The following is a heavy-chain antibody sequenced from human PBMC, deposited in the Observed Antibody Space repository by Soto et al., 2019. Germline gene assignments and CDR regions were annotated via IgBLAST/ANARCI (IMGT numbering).Heavy chain of an antibody. J-gene: IGHJ6*02. V-gene: IGHV1-69*13. CDR2: IIPIFGTA. Sequence: GAAVKVSCKPSGSTFSTYAISWVRQAPGQGLEWMGGIIPIFGTANYAQKFQGRVTITADESKSRAYMGLSSLRSEDTAVYYCARDSRGAIAAAEDYYYYGMDVWGQGTTVTVSS. CDR3: ARDSRGAIAAAEDYYYYGMDV. CDR1: GSTFSTYA. D-gene: IGHD6-13*01.